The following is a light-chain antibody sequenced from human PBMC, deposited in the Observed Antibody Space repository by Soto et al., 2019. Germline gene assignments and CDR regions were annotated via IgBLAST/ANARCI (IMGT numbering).Light chain of an antibody. CDR3: QQYGSSPWT. CDR2: DAS. V-gene: IGKV3-20*01. CDR1: QSVSSSH. Sequence: ETVLTQSPSTLSLYPGERATLSCRASQSVSSSHLAWYQQKRGQAPRLLIYDASSRATGIPDRFSGSGSGTDFTLTISRLEHEDFAVYYCQQYGSSPWTFGQGTKVDIK. J-gene: IGKJ1*01.